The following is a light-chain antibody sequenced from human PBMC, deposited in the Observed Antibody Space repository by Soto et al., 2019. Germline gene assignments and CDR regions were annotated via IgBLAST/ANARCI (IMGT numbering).Light chain of an antibody. V-gene: IGKV3-15*01. CDR1: QTVINN. Sequence: EFVLTQSPGTLSLSPGERATLSCRASQTVINNYLAWYQHKPGQAPRLLISGASTRATGIPARFSGSGSGTEFTLTISSLQSEDFAVYYCQQYNSWPWTFGQGTKVDIK. CDR2: GAS. J-gene: IGKJ1*01. CDR3: QQYNSWPWT.